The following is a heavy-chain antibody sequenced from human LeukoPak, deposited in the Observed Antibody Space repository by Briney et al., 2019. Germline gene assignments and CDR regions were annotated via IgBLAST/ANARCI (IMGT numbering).Heavy chain of an antibody. CDR2: INAGNGNT. Sequence: ASVKVSCKASGYTFTSYAMHWVRQAPGQRLEWMGWINAGNGNTKYSQKFQGRVTITRDTSASTAYMELSSLRSEDTAVYYCALDSSGWQEGYNRFDPWGQGTLVTVSS. V-gene: IGHV1-3*01. CDR1: GYTFTSYA. J-gene: IGHJ5*02. CDR3: ALDSSGWQEGYNRFDP. D-gene: IGHD6-19*01.